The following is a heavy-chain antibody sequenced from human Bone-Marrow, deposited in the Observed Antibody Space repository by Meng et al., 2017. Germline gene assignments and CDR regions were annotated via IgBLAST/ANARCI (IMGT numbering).Heavy chain of an antibody. J-gene: IGHJ4*02. D-gene: IGHD5-24*01. CDR3: AXVETATTNPYFDY. V-gene: IGHV4-30-4*01. CDR1: GGSISSGGYY. Sequence: QVQLQESGPGLVKPSQTLSLTCTVSGGSISSGGYYWSWIRQPPGRGLEWIGGIYYSGSTYYNPSLRSXVTISXDTSKNQFSLILTSVTAADTAVYFCAXVETATTNPYFDYWGQGTLVTVSS. CDR2: IYYSGST.